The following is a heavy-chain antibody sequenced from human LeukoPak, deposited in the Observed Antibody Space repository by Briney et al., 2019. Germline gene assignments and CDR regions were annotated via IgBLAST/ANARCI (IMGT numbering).Heavy chain of an antibody. CDR1: GFTFSNYW. D-gene: IGHD3-3*01. CDR3: ASSPPYDFWSGYYNGEFDP. J-gene: IGHJ5*02. Sequence: GSLRLSCAASGFTFSNYWMHWVRQPPGKGLEWIGSIYYSGSTYYNPSLKSRVTISVDTSKNQFSLKLSSVTAADTAVYYCASSPPYDFWSGYYNGEFDPWGQGTLVTVSS. V-gene: IGHV4-39*01. CDR2: IYYSGST.